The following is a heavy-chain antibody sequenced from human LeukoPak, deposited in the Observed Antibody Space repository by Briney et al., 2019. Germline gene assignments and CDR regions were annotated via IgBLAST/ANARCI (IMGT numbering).Heavy chain of an antibody. V-gene: IGHV3-23*01. Sequence: GGSLRLSCAASGFTFSTYSMTWVRQGPGKGLEWVSSIYPSGDSTFYADSVKGRFTISRDNSKNTLYLQMSSLRAEDTAIYYCAKDVVPDSGWDLDYWGQGTLVTVSS. D-gene: IGHD6-19*01. J-gene: IGHJ4*02. CDR1: GFTFSTYS. CDR3: AKDVVPDSGWDLDY. CDR2: IYPSGDST.